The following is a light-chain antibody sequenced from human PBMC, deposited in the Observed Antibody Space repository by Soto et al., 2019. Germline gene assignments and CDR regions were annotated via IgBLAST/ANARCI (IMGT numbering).Light chain of an antibody. CDR2: DAS. V-gene: IGKV1-12*01. J-gene: IGKJ5*01. CDR3: QQSYSMPAT. CDR1: QGISSW. Sequence: DIQMTQSPSSVSASVGDRVTITCRASQGISSWLAWYQQKPEKAPKLVIYDASSLQSGVPSRFSGSGSGTDFTLTISSLQPDDFATYFCQQSYSMPATFGQGTRLEIK.